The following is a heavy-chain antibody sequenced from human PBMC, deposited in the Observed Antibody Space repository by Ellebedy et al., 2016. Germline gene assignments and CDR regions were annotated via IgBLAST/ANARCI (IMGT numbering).Heavy chain of an antibody. J-gene: IGHJ4*02. CDR1: RGTFSSYA. V-gene: IGHV1-69*13. CDR2: IIPIFGTA. D-gene: IGHD5-12*01. Sequence: SVKVSXKASRGTFSSYAISWVRQAPGQGLEWMGGIIPIFGTANYAQKFQGRVTITADESTSTAYMELSSLRSEDTAVYYCARSDSGYDYADWGQGTLVTVSS. CDR3: ARSDSGYDYAD.